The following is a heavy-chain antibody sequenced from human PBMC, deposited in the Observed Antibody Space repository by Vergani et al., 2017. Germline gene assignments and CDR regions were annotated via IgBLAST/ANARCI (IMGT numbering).Heavy chain of an antibody. Sequence: EVQLLESGGGLVQPGGSLRLSCAASGFTFSSYAMRWVRQAPGKGLEWVSAISGSGGSTYYADSVRGRFTISRDNSKNMLYLQMNSLRAEDTAVYYCARLSYDSTPYLQGGYDCWGQGTLVSVSS. CDR1: GFTFSSYA. J-gene: IGHJ4*02. D-gene: IGHD2-15*01. CDR3: ARLSYDSTPYLQGGYDC. CDR2: ISGSGGST. V-gene: IGHV3-23*01.